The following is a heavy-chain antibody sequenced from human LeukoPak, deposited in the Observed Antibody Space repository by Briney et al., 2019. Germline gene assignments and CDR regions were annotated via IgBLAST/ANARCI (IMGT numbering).Heavy chain of an antibody. V-gene: IGHV1-2*02. D-gene: IGHD2-2*01. CDR3: ARDEELGCSSTSCYVIDY. CDR1: GYTFTGYY. J-gene: IGHJ4*02. Sequence: ASVKVSCKASGYTFTGYYMHWVRQAPGQGLEWMGWINPNSGGTNYAQKFQGRVTMTRDTSISTAYMELSRLRSDDTAVYYCARDEELGCSSTSCYVIDYWGQGTLATVSS. CDR2: INPNSGGT.